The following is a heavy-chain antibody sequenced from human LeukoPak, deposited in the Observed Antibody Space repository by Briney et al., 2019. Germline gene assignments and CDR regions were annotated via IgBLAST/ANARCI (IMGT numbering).Heavy chain of an antibody. CDR1: GGSICSSSYY. J-gene: IGHJ3*02. CDR3: ARGPFIAAAAPGAFDI. V-gene: IGHV4-39*01. D-gene: IGHD6-13*01. Sequence: PSETLSLTCTVSGGSICSSSYYWGWIRQPPGKGLEWIGSIYYSGSTYYNPSLKSRVTISVDTSKNQFSLKLSSVTAADTAVYYCARGPFIAAAAPGAFDIWGQGTMVTVSS. CDR2: IYYSGST.